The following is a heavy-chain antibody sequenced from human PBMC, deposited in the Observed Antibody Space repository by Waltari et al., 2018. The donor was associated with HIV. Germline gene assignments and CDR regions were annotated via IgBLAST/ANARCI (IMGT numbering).Heavy chain of an antibody. CDR2: ISYDGSNK. CDR3: ARDTGYCSFGSCSYNWLDP. D-gene: IGHD2-15*01. Sequence: QVPLVDSGGGVVQPGRSLRLSCAASGFTFRRYAIHLFRTAPGKGLEWVALISYDGSNKYYADSVKGRFTISRDNSKNTLYLQMNSLRAEDTSVYYCARDTGYCSFGSCSYNWLDPWGQGTLVSVSS. J-gene: IGHJ5*02. CDR1: GFTFRRYA. V-gene: IGHV3-30*01.